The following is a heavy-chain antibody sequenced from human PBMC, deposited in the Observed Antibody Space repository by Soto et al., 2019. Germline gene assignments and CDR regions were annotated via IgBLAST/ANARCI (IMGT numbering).Heavy chain of an antibody. J-gene: IGHJ4*02. V-gene: IGHV1-2*02. CDR2: VVPKIGSI. CDR3: TRGGRESNWNDGNFEY. CDR1: GFTFSSYW. Sequence: GGSLRLSCAASGFTFSSYWMHWVRQAPGQGLEWMGRVVPKIGSINFIRKFQGRLTLTADKSTRTAFLELSSLRPEDTAVYYCTRGGRESNWNDGNFEYWGQGTQVTVSS. D-gene: IGHD1-20*01.